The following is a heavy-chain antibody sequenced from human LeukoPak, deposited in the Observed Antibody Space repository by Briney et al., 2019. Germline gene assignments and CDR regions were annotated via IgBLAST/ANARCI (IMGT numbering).Heavy chain of an antibody. CDR3: ARYYYDSSGYYYDY. V-gene: IGHV4-59*11. Sequence: PSETLSLTCTVSGGSISSHYWSWTRQPPGKGLEWIGYIYYSGSTNYNPSLKSRVTISVDTSKNQFSLKLSSVTAADTAVYYCARYYYDSSGYYYDYWGQGTLVTVSS. CDR1: GGSISSHY. CDR2: IYYSGST. D-gene: IGHD3-22*01. J-gene: IGHJ4*02.